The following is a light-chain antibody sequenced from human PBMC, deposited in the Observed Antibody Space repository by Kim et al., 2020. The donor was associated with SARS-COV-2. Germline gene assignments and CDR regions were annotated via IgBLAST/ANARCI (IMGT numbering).Light chain of an antibody. CDR1: DSNIAKTF. J-gene: IGLJ2*01. V-gene: IGLV1-47*02. CDR3: AAWDDTLSARL. Sequence: GQSVTISCSGGDSNIAKTFVYWYQQLPGTAPKLLIFGNTQRPSGVPDRFSGSKSGTSASLAISGLRPEDEADYYCAAWDDTLSARLFGGGTQLTVL. CDR2: GNT.